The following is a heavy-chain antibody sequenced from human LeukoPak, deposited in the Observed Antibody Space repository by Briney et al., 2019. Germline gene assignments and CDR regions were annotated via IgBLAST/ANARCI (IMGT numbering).Heavy chain of an antibody. D-gene: IGHD1-1*01. Sequence: GGSLRLSCAASGFTFSSYAMHWVRQAPGKGLEWVAVISYDGSNKYYADSVKGRFTISRDNSKNTLYLQMNSLRAEDTAVYYCARARRERTTFTGAFDIWGQGTMATVSS. J-gene: IGHJ3*02. CDR3: ARARRERTTFTGAFDI. CDR1: GFTFSSYA. CDR2: ISYDGSNK. V-gene: IGHV3-30*04.